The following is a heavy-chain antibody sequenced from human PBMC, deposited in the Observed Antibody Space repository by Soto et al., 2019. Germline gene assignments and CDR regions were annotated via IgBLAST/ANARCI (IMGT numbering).Heavy chain of an antibody. J-gene: IGHJ6*02. CDR1: GFTFSNYG. V-gene: IGHV3-30*18. CDR2: ISYDGNYQ. D-gene: IGHD3-10*01. Sequence: GGSLRLSCAASGFTFSNYGVHWVRQAPGSGLEWVALISYDGNYQYYADAMKGRFAISRDNSKDTLYLEMTSLRSEDTAIYYCAKDRRVRDGLDVWGQGTTVTVSS. CDR3: AKDRRVRDGLDV.